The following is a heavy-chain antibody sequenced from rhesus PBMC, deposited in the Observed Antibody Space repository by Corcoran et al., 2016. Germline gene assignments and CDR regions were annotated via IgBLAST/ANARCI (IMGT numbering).Heavy chain of an antibody. CDR3: ARSPCGLVITRFDY. V-gene: IGHV3-54*02. CDR2: ISYDGSKK. Sequence: EVQLVESGGGLVQPGGSLRLSCAASGLTFSSYGMHWVRQAPGKGLEWVEVISYDGSKKYYADSVKERVTSSRDKSKNMLYLQRNNLKVEDTAGYYCARSPCGLVITRFDYWGQGVLVTVSS. D-gene: IGHD3-3*01. J-gene: IGHJ4*01. CDR1: GLTFSSYG.